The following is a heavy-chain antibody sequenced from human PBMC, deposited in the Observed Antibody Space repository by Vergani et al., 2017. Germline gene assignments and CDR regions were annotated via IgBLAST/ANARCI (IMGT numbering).Heavy chain of an antibody. V-gene: IGHV4-59*01. CDR3: ARAGRAVDY. J-gene: IGHJ4*02. CDR2: IYYSGST. Sequence: QVQLQESGPGLVKPSETLSLTCSVSGGSISSYYWGWIRQPPGKGLEWIGYIYYSGSTNYNPSLKSRVTISLDTSKNQFSRRLSALTAADTAVYYCARAGRAVDYWGQGTLVTVSS. D-gene: IGHD6-25*01. CDR1: GGSISSYY.